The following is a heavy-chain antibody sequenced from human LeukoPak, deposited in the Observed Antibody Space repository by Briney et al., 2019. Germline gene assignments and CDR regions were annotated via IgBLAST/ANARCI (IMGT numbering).Heavy chain of an antibody. CDR1: GFTFSSYW. CDR2: ISIDGNNQ. J-gene: IGHJ4*02. Sequence: PGGSLRLSCADSGFTFSSYWMHWVRQAPGKGLVWVAVISIDGNNQYHADSVKGRFIISRDNSKNTLYLQMNSLRAEDTAVYYCARGQWSDYWGQGILVTVSS. CDR3: ARGQWSDY. D-gene: IGHD4/OR15-4a*01. V-gene: IGHV3-30-3*01.